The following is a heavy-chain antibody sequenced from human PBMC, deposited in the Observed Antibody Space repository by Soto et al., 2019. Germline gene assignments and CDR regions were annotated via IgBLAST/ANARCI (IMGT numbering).Heavy chain of an antibody. CDR2: ISYDGSNK. J-gene: IGHJ4*02. D-gene: IGHD4-17*01. V-gene: IGHV3-30-3*01. CDR1: GFTFSNYA. CDR3: ARDLGNNYGSFAY. Sequence: LRLSCVASGFTFSNYAMNWVRQAPGKGLEWVAVISYDGSNKYYADSVKGRITISRDNSRNTLYLQMNNLRAEDTAMYYCARDLGNNYGSFAYWGQGTLVTVSS.